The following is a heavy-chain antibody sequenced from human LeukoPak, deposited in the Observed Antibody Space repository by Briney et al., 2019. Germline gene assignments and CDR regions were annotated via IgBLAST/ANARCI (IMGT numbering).Heavy chain of an antibody. CDR2: IYPGDSDT. D-gene: IGHD2-15*01. J-gene: IGHJ6*02. CDR3: ARRCSGGSCDYYYGMDV. Sequence: GESLKISCKGSGYSFTSYWIGWVRQMPGKGLEWMGIIYPGDSDTRYSPSFQGQVTISADKSISTAYLQWSSLKASDTAMYYCARRCSGGSCDYYYGMDVWGQGTTVTVSS. V-gene: IGHV5-51*01. CDR1: GYSFTSYW.